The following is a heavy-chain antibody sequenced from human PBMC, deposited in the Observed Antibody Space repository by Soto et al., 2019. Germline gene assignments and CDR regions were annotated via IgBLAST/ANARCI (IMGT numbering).Heavy chain of an antibody. CDR1: GFTFSDYY. CDR3: ARSGDNYNLLDY. D-gene: IGHD1-1*01. Sequence: PGGSLRLSCAVSGFTFSDYYMSWIRQAPGKGLEWLSYSSDSGTFTRYADSVKGRFSISRDNAKNSLYLQINSLRGEDTAIYYCARSGDNYNLLDYWGQGTPVTVSS. V-gene: IGHV3-11*06. J-gene: IGHJ4*02. CDR2: SSDSGTFT.